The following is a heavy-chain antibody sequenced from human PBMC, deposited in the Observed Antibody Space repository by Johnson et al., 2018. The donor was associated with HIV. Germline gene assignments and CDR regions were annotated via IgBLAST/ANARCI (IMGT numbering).Heavy chain of an antibody. CDR1: GVSFSSYW. V-gene: IGHV3-7*01. Sequence: VQLVESGGGLVQPGGSLRLSCVDSGVSFSSYWMSWVRQAPGKGLEWVANINQDGSERYYVDSVKGRFTISRDNAKKFLYLQMTSLRAGDTAVYYCARDRSKGGAVDIWGQGTMVTVSS. J-gene: IGHJ3*02. D-gene: IGHD2/OR15-2a*01. CDR3: ARDRSKGGAVDI. CDR2: INQDGSER.